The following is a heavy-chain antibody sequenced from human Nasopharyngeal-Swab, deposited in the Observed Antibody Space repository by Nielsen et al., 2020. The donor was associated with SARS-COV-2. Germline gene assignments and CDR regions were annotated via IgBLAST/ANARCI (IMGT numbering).Heavy chain of an antibody. CDR3: ARFSRYDLYSFQSEYFQN. CDR2: ISGGGGST. D-gene: IGHD3-3*01. V-gene: IGHV3-23*01. Sequence: GESLKISCAASGFTFRSYAMGWVRQAPGKGLEWVSGISGGGGSTYYADSVKGRFTISRDNYNSKNTVDLQMNSLRAEDTAVYYCARFSRYDLYSFQSEYFQNWGQGTLVTVSS. J-gene: IGHJ1*01. CDR1: GFTFRSYA.